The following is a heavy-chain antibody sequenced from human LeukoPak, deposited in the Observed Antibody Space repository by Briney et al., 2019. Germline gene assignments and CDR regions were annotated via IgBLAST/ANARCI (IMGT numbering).Heavy chain of an antibody. CDR2: ISGSGGST. Sequence: GGSLRLSCAASGFTFSTYAVNWVRQAPGKGLEWVSTISGSGGSTYYADSVKGRFTISRDNSKNTLYLQMNSLRAEDTAVYYCAKIRRSSGASDYWGQGTLVTVSS. CDR3: AKIRRSSGASDY. D-gene: IGHD7-27*01. J-gene: IGHJ4*02. V-gene: IGHV3-23*01. CDR1: GFTFSTYA.